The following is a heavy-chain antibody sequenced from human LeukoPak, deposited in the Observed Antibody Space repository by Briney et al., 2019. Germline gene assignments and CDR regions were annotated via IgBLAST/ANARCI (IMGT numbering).Heavy chain of an antibody. Sequence: PGGSLRLSCAASGFTFSSYWMHWVRQAPGPGLVWVSRINSDGYSLSYADSVKSRFTISRDNAKNTLYLQMNSLRAEDTAVYYCARLGYSSSWYYFDYWGQGTLVTVSS. CDR3: ARLGYSSSWYYFDY. V-gene: IGHV3-74*01. D-gene: IGHD6-13*01. J-gene: IGHJ4*02. CDR2: INSDGYSL. CDR1: GFTFSSYW.